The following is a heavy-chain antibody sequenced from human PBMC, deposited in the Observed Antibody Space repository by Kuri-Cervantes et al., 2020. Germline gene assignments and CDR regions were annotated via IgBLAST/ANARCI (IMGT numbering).Heavy chain of an antibody. Sequence: GESLKISCAASGFTFSSYAMHRVRQATGKGLEWVSAIGTAGDTYYPGSVKGRFTISRENAKNSLYLQMNSLRAGDTAVYYCARLAVAGGNGMDVWGQGTTVTVSS. V-gene: IGHV3-13*01. D-gene: IGHD6-19*01. J-gene: IGHJ6*02. CDR2: IGTAGDT. CDR3: ARLAVAGGNGMDV. CDR1: GFTFSSYA.